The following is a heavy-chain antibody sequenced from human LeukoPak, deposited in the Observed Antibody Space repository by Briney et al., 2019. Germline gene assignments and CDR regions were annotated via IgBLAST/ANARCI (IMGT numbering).Heavy chain of an antibody. CDR1: GFTFRSYW. CDR3: AREEVGAGSAFDI. CDR2: IKQDGSVR. J-gene: IGHJ3*02. Sequence: GGSLRLSCAASGFTFRSYWMTWVRRAPGKGLEWVASIKQDGSVRHYVDSVRGRFTVSRDNAKNSLYLQMNSLRAGDTAVYYCAREEVGAGSAFDIWGQGTMATVSS. V-gene: IGHV3-7*01. D-gene: IGHD1-26*01.